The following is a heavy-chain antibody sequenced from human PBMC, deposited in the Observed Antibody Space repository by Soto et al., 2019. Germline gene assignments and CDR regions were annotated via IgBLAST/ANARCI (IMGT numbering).Heavy chain of an antibody. D-gene: IGHD3-16*01. V-gene: IGHV3-23*01. CDR1: GITISNYP. CDR3: VTADGAYPSTAPH. J-gene: IGHJ4*02. CDR2: ISGSGDRT. Sequence: EVQLLESGGGLVQPGGSLRLSCAASGITISNYPMSWVRQAPGKGLDWVSGISGSGDRTYYADSAKGRFTISKDISRNSLSLQLDSMGVEDTAVYFCVTADGAYPSTAPHWGQGTLVTVSS.